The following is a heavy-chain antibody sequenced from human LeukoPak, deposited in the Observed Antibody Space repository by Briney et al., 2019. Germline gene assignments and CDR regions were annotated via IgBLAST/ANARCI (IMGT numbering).Heavy chain of an antibody. CDR1: GVSISGYY. V-gene: IGHV4-4*07. J-gene: IGHJ5*02. CDR2: IYSSGST. Sequence: SETLSLTCTVSGVSISGYYWSWIRQPAGKGLEWIGRIYSSGSTNYNPSLKSRVTISVDTSKNQFSLKLSSVTAADTAVYYCARYYDFWSGYYGEPRNGGFDPWGQGTLVTVSS. D-gene: IGHD3-3*01. CDR3: ARYYDFWSGYYGEPRNGGFDP.